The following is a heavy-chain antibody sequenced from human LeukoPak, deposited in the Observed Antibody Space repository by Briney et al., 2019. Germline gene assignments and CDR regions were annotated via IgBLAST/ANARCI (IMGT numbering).Heavy chain of an antibody. CDR3: AKGESDIVVVPATDAFDI. Sequence: GGSLRLSCAASGFTFSSYTMTWVRQAPGKGLEWVSAISGPGGLTDYADSVKGRFTISRDNSKNTLYLQMNSLRAEDTATYYCAKGESDIVVVPATDAFDIWGQGTIVIVSS. CDR1: GFTFSSYT. CDR2: ISGPGGLT. V-gene: IGHV3-23*01. J-gene: IGHJ3*02. D-gene: IGHD2-2*01.